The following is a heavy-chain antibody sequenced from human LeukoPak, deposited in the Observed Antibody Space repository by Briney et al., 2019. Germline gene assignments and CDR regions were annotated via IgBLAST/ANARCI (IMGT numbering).Heavy chain of an antibody. CDR3: AGGFEDSGYSSSAYKYYYYMDV. V-gene: IGHV3-7*01. J-gene: IGHJ6*03. CDR1: EVPLSRHW. D-gene: IGHD6-6*01. CDR2: IKQDGSEK. Sequence: GGSLRLSCVASEVPLSRHWILWVRQAPGKGLEWVANIKQDGSEKYYVDSVKGRFTISRDNVKNSVDLQMNSLRAADTAVYYCAGGFEDSGYSSSAYKYYYYMDVWGKGTTVTVSS.